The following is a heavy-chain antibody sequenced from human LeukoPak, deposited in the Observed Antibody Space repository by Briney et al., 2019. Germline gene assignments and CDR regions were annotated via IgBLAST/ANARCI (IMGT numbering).Heavy chain of an antibody. D-gene: IGHD6-19*01. CDR2: INHSGST. V-gene: IGHV4-34*01. CDR3: ARDREVAGPEIDNYYHYGMDV. CDR1: GGSFSGYY. J-gene: IGHJ6*02. Sequence: SETLSLTCAVYGGSFSGYYWSWIRQPPGKGLEWIGEINHSGSTNYNPSLKSRVTISVDTSKNQFSLQLNSVTPEDAAVYYCARDREVAGPEIDNYYHYGMDVWGQGTTVTVSS.